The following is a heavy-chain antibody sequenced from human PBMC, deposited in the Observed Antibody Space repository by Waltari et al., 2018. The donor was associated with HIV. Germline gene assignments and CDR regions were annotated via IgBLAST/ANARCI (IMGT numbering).Heavy chain of an antibody. Sequence: QGQLVESGGGVVQPGGSLRLSCAASGFSFSISGMHWVRQAPGKWREWVTCIRYDGNTKYYADSVKGRFTISRDNSKNTLYLQMSSLRAEDTAVYYCAKELRSGYSYYYYGMDVWGQGTTVTVSS. J-gene: IGHJ6*02. V-gene: IGHV3-30*02. CDR3: AKELRSGYSYYYYGMDV. CDR1: GFSFSISG. CDR2: IRYDGNTK. D-gene: IGHD2-15*01.